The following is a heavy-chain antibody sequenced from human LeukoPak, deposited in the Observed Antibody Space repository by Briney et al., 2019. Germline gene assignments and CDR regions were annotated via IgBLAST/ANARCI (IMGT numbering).Heavy chain of an antibody. D-gene: IGHD1-7*01. CDR3: TRLSGDNWNYGGNFDS. CDR1: GFTFSGSA. Sequence: GGSLRLSCAASGFTFSGSAMHWVRQASGKGLEWVGQIRSEAKSYATAYAASVKGRFSISRDDSKNTADLQMHSLQTEDTAVYYCTRLSGDNWNYGGNFDSWGQGTLVTVSS. J-gene: IGHJ4*02. CDR2: IRSEAKSYAT. V-gene: IGHV3-73*01.